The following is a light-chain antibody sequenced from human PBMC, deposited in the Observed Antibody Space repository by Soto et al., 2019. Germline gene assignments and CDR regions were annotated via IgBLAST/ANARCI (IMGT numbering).Light chain of an antibody. J-gene: IGKJ2*01. Sequence: DLQMTQSPSSLSASVGDRVTITCRASQSISTYLNWYQQKPGKAPNLLISAAANLESGVPSRFSGSGSGTDFTLSITSLQPEDFATYYCQQSYSTPQTFGQGTNLEI. CDR2: AAA. V-gene: IGKV1-39*01. CDR1: QSISTY. CDR3: QQSYSTPQT.